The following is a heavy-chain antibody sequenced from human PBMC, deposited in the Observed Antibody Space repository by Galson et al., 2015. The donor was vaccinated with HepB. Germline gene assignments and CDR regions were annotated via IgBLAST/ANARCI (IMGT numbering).Heavy chain of an antibody. V-gene: IGHV3-11*05. J-gene: IGHJ4*02. CDR1: GFTFSDYY. CDR3: ARDAGVRRYFDWLSPLDY. CDR2: ISSSSSYT. D-gene: IGHD3-9*01. Sequence: SLRLSCAASGFTFSDYYMSWIRQAPGKGLEWVSYISSSSSYTNYADSVKGRFTISRDNAKNSLYLQMNSLRAEDTAVYYCARDAGVRRYFDWLSPLDYWGQGTLVTVSS.